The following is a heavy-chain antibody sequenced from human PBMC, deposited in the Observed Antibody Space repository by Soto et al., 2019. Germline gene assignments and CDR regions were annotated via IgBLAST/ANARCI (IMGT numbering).Heavy chain of an antibody. CDR1: GGSFSGYY. CDR2: INHSGST. Sequence: QVQLQQWGAGLLKPSETLSLTCAVYGGSFSGYYWSWIRQPPGKGLEWIGEINHSGSTNYNPYLKSRVTISVDTSKNQFALKLSSVTAADTAVYYCARDRNILIPDYYGSGSYSHWGQGTLVTVSS. D-gene: IGHD3-10*01. V-gene: IGHV4-34*01. J-gene: IGHJ4*02. CDR3: ARDRNILIPDYYGSGSYSH.